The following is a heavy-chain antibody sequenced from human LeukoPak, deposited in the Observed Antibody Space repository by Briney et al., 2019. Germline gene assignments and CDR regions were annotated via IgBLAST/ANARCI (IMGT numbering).Heavy chain of an antibody. J-gene: IGHJ4*02. CDR3: ARAGGDWSYYFDY. CDR2: IYYSGST. Sequence: SETLSLTCTVSGGSISSYYWSWIRQPPGKGLEWIGFIYYSGSTSYNPSLKSRVTISVDTSKDQFSLKLSSVTAADTAVYYCARAGGDWSYYFDYWGQGTLVTVSS. V-gene: IGHV4-59*01. CDR1: GGSISSYY. D-gene: IGHD2-21*02.